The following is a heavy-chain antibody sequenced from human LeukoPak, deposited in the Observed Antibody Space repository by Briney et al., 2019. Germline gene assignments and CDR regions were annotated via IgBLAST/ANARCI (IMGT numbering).Heavy chain of an antibody. V-gene: IGHV3-30*04. Sequence: GGSLRLSCAASGFTFSSYAMHWVRQAPGKGLEWVAVISYDGSNKYYADSVKGRFTISRDNSKNTLYLQMNSLRAEDTAVYSCAKDRDYAFDYWGQGTLVTVSS. D-gene: IGHD4/OR15-4a*01. CDR2: ISYDGSNK. J-gene: IGHJ4*02. CDR1: GFTFSSYA. CDR3: AKDRDYAFDY.